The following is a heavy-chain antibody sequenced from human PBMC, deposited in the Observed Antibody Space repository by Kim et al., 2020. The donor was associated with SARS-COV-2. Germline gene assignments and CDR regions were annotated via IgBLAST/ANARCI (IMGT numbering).Heavy chain of an antibody. D-gene: IGHD3-10*01. J-gene: IGHJ3*02. V-gene: IGHV3-30*06. Sequence: DSVKGRFTISRDNSKNTLCLQMNSLRAEDTAGYYCARPITQYSYGATAFDIWGQGTMVTVSA. CDR3: ARPITQYSYGATAFDI.